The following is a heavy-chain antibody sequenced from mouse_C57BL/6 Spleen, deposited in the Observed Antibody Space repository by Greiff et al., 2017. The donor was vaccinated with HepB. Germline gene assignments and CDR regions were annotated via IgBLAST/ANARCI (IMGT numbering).Heavy chain of an antibody. CDR1: GYTFTSYT. CDR3: AIGGGYYGNYAIDY. J-gene: IGHJ4*01. Sequence: QVQLQQSGAELARPGASVKMSCKASGYTFTSYTMHWVKQRPGQGLEWIGYINPSSGYTKYNQKFKDKATLTADKSSSTAYMQLSSLTSADSAFYYCAIGGGYYGNYAIDYWGQGTSVTVSS. CDR2: INPSSGYT. V-gene: IGHV1-4*01. D-gene: IGHD1-1*01.